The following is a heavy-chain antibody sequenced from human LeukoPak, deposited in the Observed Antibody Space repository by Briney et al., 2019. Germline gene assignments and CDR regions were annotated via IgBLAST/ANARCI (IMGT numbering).Heavy chain of an antibody. Sequence: GGSLRLSCAGFGFKFDDHGMTWVRQAPGEGLEWVSGINWNGGSTGYAGSVKGRFTISRDNAKNSLYLQMNSLRAEDTALYYCAKGDSSGWYFDYWGQGTLVTVSS. CDR2: INWNGGST. V-gene: IGHV3-20*04. CDR3: AKGDSSGWYFDY. D-gene: IGHD3-22*01. CDR1: GFKFDDHG. J-gene: IGHJ4*02.